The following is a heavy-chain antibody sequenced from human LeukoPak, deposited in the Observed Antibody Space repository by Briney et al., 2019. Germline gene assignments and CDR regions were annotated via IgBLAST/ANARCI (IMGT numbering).Heavy chain of an antibody. CDR1: GGSISNSRYY. CDR2: IYYSGST. J-gene: IGHJ4*02. Sequence: SETLSLTCTVSGGSISNSRYYWGWIRQPPGKGLEWIGSIYYSGSTYCNPSLKSRVTISVDTSKNQFSLKLTSVTAADTAVYYCARQGDWSSDYWGQGTLVTVSP. CDR3: ARQGDWSSDY. V-gene: IGHV4-39*01. D-gene: IGHD3/OR15-3a*01.